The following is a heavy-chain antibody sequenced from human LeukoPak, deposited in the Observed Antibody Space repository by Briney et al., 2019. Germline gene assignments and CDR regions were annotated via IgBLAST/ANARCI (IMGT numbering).Heavy chain of an antibody. Sequence: PGGSLRLSCAASGFTYSDYYMSWIRQAPGKGLEWVSYISSSGSTIYYADSVKGRFTISRDNAKNSLYLQMNSLRAEDTAVHYCARVGPDTAMDYSYYMDVWGKGTTVTVSS. CDR1: GFTYSDYY. J-gene: IGHJ6*03. CDR3: ARVGPDTAMDYSYYMDV. CDR2: ISSSGSTI. D-gene: IGHD5-18*01. V-gene: IGHV3-11*04.